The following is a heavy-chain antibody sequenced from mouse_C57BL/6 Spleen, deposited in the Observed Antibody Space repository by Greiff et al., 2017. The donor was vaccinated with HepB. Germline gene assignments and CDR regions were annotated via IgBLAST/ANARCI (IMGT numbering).Heavy chain of an antibody. CDR3: ARRYYYGSGSDFDV. CDR1: GYTFTSYW. CDR2: IDPSDSYT. D-gene: IGHD1-1*01. V-gene: IGHV1-59*01. Sequence: VQLQQPGAELVRPGTSVKLSCKASGYTFTSYWMPWVKQRPGQGLEWIGVIDPSDSYTNYNQKFKGKATLTVDTSSSTAYMQLSSLTSEDSAVYYCARRYYYGSGSDFDVWGTGTTVTVSS. J-gene: IGHJ1*03.